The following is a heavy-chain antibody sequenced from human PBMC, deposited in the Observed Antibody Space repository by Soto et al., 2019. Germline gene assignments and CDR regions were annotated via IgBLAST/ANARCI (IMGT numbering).Heavy chain of an antibody. CDR1: GFTFSSYW. Sequence: GGSLRLSCAASGFTFSSYWMHWVRQAPGKGLVWVSRINSDGSSTSYADSVKGRFTISRDNVKNTLYLQMNSLRAEDTAVYYCAREPLTGDAFDIWGQGTMVTVSS. CDR2: INSDGSST. CDR3: AREPLTGDAFDI. V-gene: IGHV3-74*01. D-gene: IGHD7-27*01. J-gene: IGHJ3*02.